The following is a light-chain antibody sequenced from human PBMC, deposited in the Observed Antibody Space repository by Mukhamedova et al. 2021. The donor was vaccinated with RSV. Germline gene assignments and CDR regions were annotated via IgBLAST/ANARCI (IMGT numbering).Light chain of an antibody. J-gene: IGKJ4*01. Sequence: QSTWGTFVAWYQQKVGQAPRLLIYDASIRAAGIPGRFIGSGSGTDFTLTISRLEPEDFAVYHCQHYGSSLTFGGGTRIEIK. CDR1: QSTWGTF. CDR2: DAS. V-gene: IGKV3-20*01. CDR3: QHYGSSLT.